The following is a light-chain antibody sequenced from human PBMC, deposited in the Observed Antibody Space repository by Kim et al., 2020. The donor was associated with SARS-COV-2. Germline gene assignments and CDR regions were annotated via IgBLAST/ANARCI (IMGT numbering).Light chain of an antibody. J-gene: IGKJ4*01. CDR2: AAS. CDR1: RGISSW. Sequence: SSPVGAKVTITGRPSRGISSWLAWYQKKPGKALNLLFNAASSLQSGVPSRFSGSGSGTDFTLTISSLQPEYFAPYYCQQANGSPPTCGGGTRVK. V-gene: IGKV1-12*01. CDR3: QQANGSPPT.